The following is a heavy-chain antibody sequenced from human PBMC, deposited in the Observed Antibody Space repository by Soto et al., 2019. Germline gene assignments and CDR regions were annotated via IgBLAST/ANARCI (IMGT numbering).Heavy chain of an antibody. CDR3: ARHRPILYYSLDAFDI. V-gene: IGHV4-59*01. CDR1: GGSISSYY. J-gene: IGHJ3*02. D-gene: IGHD2-8*01. Sequence: SETLSLTCTVSGGSISSYYWSWIRQPPGKGLEWIGYIYYSGSTNYNPSLKSRVTISVDTSKNQFSLKLSSVTAADTAVYYCARHRPILYYSLDAFDIWGQGTVVTVSS. CDR2: IYYSGST.